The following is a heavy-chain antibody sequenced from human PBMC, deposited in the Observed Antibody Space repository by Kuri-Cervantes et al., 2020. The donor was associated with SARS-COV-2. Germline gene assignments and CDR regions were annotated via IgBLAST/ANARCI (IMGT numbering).Heavy chain of an antibody. CDR3: ASTVRSTTRRYYMDV. D-gene: IGHD2-15*01. CDR1: GFTFDDYT. CDR2: ISWDGGST. V-gene: IGHV3-43*01. Sequence: GESLKISCAASGFTFDDYTMHWVRQAPGKGLEWVSLISWDGGSTYYADSVKGRFTISRDNSKNSLYLQMNSLRTEDTALYYCASTVRSTTRRYYMDVWGKGTTVTVSS. J-gene: IGHJ6*03.